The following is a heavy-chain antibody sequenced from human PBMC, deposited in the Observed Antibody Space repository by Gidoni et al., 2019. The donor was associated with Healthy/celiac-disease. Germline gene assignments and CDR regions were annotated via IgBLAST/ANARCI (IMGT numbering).Heavy chain of an antibody. J-gene: IGHJ4*02. D-gene: IGHD3-9*01. CDR1: GFTFSSYA. CDR3: AKDLYDILTGYYE. V-gene: IGHV3-23*01. CDR2: ISGSGGST. Sequence: EVQLLESGGGLVQPGGSLRLSCAASGFTFSSYAMSWVRQAPGKGLEWFSAISGSGGSTYYADSVKGRFTISRDNSKNTLYLQMNSLRAEDTAVYYCAKDLYDILTGYYEWGQGTLVTVSS.